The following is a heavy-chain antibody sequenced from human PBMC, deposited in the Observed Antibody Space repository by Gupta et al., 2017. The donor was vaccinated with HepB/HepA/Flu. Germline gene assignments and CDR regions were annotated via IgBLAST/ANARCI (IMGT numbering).Heavy chain of an antibody. CDR1: GYTFTSYY. CDR2: INPSGGST. V-gene: IGHV1-46*01. CDR3: AREYIVVPAAIYWFDP. Sequence: QVQLVQSGAEVKKPGASVKVSCKASGYTFTSYYMHWVRQAPGQGLEWMGIINPSGGSTSYAQKFQGRVTMTRDTSTSTVYMELSSLRSEDTAVYYCAREYIVVPAAIYWFDPWGQGTLVTVSS. J-gene: IGHJ5*02. D-gene: IGHD2-2*01.